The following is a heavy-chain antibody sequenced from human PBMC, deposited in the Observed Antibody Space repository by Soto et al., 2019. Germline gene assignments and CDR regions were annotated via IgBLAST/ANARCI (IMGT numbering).Heavy chain of an antibody. V-gene: IGHV4-39*01. CDR2: IYYSGST. CDR1: GGSVTSSTYY. CDR3: ARLSAITKGRCFDP. J-gene: IGHJ5*02. Sequence: QLHLQESGPGLVKPSETLSLTCSVSGGSVTSSTYYWGWIRQPPGKGLEWIANIYYSGSTYFNPSLKSRVTISVDTSKNQFSLRLSSVTATDTAVYYCARLSAITKGRCFDPWGQGTLVTVSS. D-gene: IGHD1-20*01.